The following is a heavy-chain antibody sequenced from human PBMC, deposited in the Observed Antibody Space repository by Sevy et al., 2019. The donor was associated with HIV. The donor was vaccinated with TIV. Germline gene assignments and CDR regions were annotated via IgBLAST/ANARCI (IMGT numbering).Heavy chain of an antibody. D-gene: IGHD3-10*01. CDR2: TYYRAKWYN. CDR3: ARDRVDYYYMDV. Sequence: SQTLSLTCAISGDSVSSNSAAWNWIRQSPSRGREWLGRTYYRAKWYNDYAVAVESRITINPDTSKNQFSLQLNSVTPEDTAVYYCARDRVDYYYMDVWGKGTTVTVSS. V-gene: IGHV6-1*01. CDR1: GDSVSSNSAA. J-gene: IGHJ6*03.